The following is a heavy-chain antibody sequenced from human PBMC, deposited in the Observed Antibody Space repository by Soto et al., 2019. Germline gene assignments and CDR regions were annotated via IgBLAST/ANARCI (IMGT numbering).Heavy chain of an antibody. CDR1: GFTFSSYA. D-gene: IGHD3-22*01. J-gene: IGHJ4*02. CDR2: ISSYGGST. CDR3: ARDPDSSGYYYFDY. Sequence: GGSLRLSCAASGFTFSSYAMPWVRQAPGKGLEYVSAISSYGGSTYYANSVKGRFTISRDNSKNTLYLQMGSLRAEDMAVYYCARDPDSSGYYYFDYWGQGT. V-gene: IGHV3-64*01.